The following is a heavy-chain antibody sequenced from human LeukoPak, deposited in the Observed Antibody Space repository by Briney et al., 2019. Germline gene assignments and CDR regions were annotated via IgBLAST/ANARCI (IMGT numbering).Heavy chain of an antibody. CDR3: ARLEQTTWFDP. D-gene: IGHD1/OR15-1a*01. V-gene: IGHV4-31*03. Sequence: PSETLSLTCTVSGGSVSSGTYYWSWIRQHPGKGLECLGYVYYTGSAYYNPSLKSRVTMSVDTSKNQFSLTLSSVTAADTAVYYCARLEQTTWFDPWGQETLVTVSS. CDR1: GGSVSSGTYY. CDR2: VYYTGSA. J-gene: IGHJ5*02.